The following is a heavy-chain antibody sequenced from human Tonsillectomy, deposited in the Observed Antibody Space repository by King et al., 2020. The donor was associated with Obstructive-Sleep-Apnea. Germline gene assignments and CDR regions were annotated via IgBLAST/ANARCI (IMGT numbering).Heavy chain of an antibody. CDR1: GFTFSSYA. CDR2: ISYDGSNK. V-gene: IGHV3-30*04. J-gene: IGHJ6*02. Sequence: VQLVESGGGVVQPGRSLRLSCAASGFTFSSYAMHWVRQAPGKGLEWVAVISYDGSNKYYADSVKGRFTISRDNSKNTLYLQINSLRAEDTAVYYCASTILYGMDVWGQGTTVTVSS. CDR3: ASTILYGMDV. D-gene: IGHD3-3*01.